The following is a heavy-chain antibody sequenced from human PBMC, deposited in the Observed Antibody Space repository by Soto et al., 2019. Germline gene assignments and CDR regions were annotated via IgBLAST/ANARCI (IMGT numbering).Heavy chain of an antibody. V-gene: IGHV1-69*02. Sequence: QVQLVQSGAEVKKPGSSVKVSCKASGGTFSSYTINWVRQAPGQGLERVGRIIPILDIAKNAQKFQGRVTITADKSTSTAYMELSSLRSEDTAVYYCAAEYGANSAWGQGTLVTVSS. J-gene: IGHJ4*02. D-gene: IGHD4-17*01. CDR1: GGTFSSYT. CDR2: IIPILDIA. CDR3: AAEYGANSA.